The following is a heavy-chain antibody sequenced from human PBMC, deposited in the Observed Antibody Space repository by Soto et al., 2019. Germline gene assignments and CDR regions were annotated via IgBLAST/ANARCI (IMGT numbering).Heavy chain of an antibody. CDR3: ATAYSYGKPTIDY. V-gene: IGHV3-23*01. CDR1: GFTFSSYA. CDR2: ISGSGGST. J-gene: IGHJ4*02. D-gene: IGHD5-18*01. Sequence: PGGSLRLSCAAPGFTFSSYAMSWVRQAPGKGLEWVSAISGSGGSTYYADSVKGRFTISRDNSKNTLYLQMNSLRAEDTAVYYCATAYSYGKPTIDYWGQGTLVTVSS.